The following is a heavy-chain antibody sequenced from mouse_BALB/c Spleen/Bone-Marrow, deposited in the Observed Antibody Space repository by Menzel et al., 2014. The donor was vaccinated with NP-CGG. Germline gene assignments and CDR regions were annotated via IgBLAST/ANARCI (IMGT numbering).Heavy chain of an antibody. Sequence: VQLQQPGTALASPGASVKMSCKASGYSFTTYWMHWVKQRPGQGLEWIGAIYPGNGDTSYNQKFKGKATLTAVTSANTAYLELSSLTDEDSAVYYCTRYRYPYAMDYWGQGTSVTVSS. CDR2: IYPGNGDT. CDR3: TRYRYPYAMDY. J-gene: IGHJ4*01. V-gene: IGHV1-5*01. D-gene: IGHD2-14*01. CDR1: GYSFTTYW.